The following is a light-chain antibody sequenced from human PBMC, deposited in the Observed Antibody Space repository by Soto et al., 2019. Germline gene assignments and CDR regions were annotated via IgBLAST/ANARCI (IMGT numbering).Light chain of an antibody. CDR1: QSVSSSS. Sequence: EIVLTQSPGTLSLSPGESATLSCRASQSVSSSSLAWYQQKPGQAPRLLFFGVSNRAAGVPDRFGGSGSGTDFTITISRPEPEDVGVNYSQQCGGPPLTFGRGTTMQIK. J-gene: IGKJ4*01. CDR3: QQCGGPPLT. V-gene: IGKV3-20*01. CDR2: GVS.